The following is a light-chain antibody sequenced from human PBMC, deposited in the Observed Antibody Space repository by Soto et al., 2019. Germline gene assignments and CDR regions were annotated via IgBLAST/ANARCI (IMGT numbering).Light chain of an antibody. CDR3: CSYAVSGTYV. V-gene: IGLV2-23*01. Sequence: QSALTQPASVSGSPGQSITISCTGTSDDVGSYNIVSWYQQHPGKAPKLMIYEGSKRPSGVSNRFSGSKSGNTASLTISGLQAEDEADDSCCSYAVSGTYVFGTGTKLTVL. CDR2: EGS. CDR1: SDDVGSYNI. J-gene: IGLJ1*01.